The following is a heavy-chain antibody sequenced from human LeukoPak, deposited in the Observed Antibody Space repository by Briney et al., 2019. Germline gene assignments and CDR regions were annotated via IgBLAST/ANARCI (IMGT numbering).Heavy chain of an antibody. CDR1: GGTFSSYA. Sequence: SVKVSCKASGGTFSSYAISWVRQAPGQGLEWMGGIIPIFGTANYAQKFQGRVTITTDESTSTAYMELSSLRSEDTAVYYFARDYGSGGYPPIWGYFDYWGQGTLVTVSS. J-gene: IGHJ4*02. V-gene: IGHV1-69*05. CDR2: IIPIFGTA. D-gene: IGHD3-10*01. CDR3: ARDYGSGGYPPIWGYFDY.